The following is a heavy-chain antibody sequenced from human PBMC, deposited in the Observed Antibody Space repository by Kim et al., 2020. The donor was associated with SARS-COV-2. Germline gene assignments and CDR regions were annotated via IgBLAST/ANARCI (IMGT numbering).Heavy chain of an antibody. V-gene: IGHV4-34*01. Sequence: SETLSLTCAVYGGSFSGYYWSWIRQPPGKGLEWIGEINHSGSTNYNPSLKSRVTISVDTSKNQFSLKLSSVTAADTAVYYCARVPSGILWFGEVSNYYYYYGMDVWGQGTTVTVSS. CDR1: GGSFSGYY. CDR3: ARVPSGILWFGEVSNYYYYYGMDV. CDR2: INHSGST. D-gene: IGHD3-10*01. J-gene: IGHJ6*02.